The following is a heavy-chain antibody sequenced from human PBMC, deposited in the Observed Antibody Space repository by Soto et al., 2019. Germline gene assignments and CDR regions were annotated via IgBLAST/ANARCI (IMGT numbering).Heavy chain of an antibody. D-gene: IGHD3-9*01. CDR3: ARGDWLEGKVDY. CDR1: GFTFSSYW. Sequence: EVQLVESGGGLVQPGGSLRLSCAASGFTFSSYWMHWVRQAPGKGLVWVSRINSDGSSPSYEDSVKSRFTISRDNAKNTLYLQMNSLRAEDTAVYYCARGDWLEGKVDYWGQGTLVTVSS. V-gene: IGHV3-74*01. J-gene: IGHJ4*02. CDR2: INSDGSSP.